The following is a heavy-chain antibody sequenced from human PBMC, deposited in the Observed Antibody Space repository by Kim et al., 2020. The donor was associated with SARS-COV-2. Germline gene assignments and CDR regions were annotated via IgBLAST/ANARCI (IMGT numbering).Heavy chain of an antibody. CDR3: ARVPRSRTRITMVRGVINYYYGMDV. V-gene: IGHV1-3*01. CDR1: GYTFTSYA. Sequence: ASVKVSCKASGYTFTSYAMHWVRQAPGQRLEWMGWINAGNGNTKYSQKFQGRVTITRDTSASTAYMELSSLRSEDTAVYYCARVPRSRTRITMVRGVINYYYGMDVWGKGTTVTVSS. D-gene: IGHD3-10*01. J-gene: IGHJ6*04. CDR2: INAGNGNT.